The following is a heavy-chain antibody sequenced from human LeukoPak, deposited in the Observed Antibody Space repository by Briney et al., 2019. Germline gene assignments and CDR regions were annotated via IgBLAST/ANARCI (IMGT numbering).Heavy chain of an antibody. CDR1: GGTFSSYA. CDR3: AGDSSSSESDAFDI. V-gene: IGHV1-69*05. CDR2: IIPIFGTA. Sequence: GASVTVSCKASGGTFSSYAISWVRQAPGQGLGWMGGIIPIFGTANYAQKFQGRVTITTDESTTTAYMELSSLRSEDTAVYYCAGDSSSSESDAFDIWGQGTMVTVSS. J-gene: IGHJ3*02. D-gene: IGHD6-6*01.